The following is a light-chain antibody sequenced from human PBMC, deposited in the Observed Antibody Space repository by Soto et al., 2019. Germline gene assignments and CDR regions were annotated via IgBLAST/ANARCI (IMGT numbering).Light chain of an antibody. CDR2: GAS. J-gene: IGKJ2*01. CDR1: QSVSSSY. V-gene: IGKV3-20*01. CDR3: QQYGNSPYT. Sequence: EIVLTQSPGTLSLSPGERATLSCRASQSVSSSYLAWYQQKPGQATRLLIYGASSSTTHIPDRFSGRGSVTDFTLTISRPEPEDFAVYYCQQYGNSPYTFGQGIKLEIK.